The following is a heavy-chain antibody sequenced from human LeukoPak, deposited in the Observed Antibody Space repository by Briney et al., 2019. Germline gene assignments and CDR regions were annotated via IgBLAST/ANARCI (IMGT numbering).Heavy chain of an antibody. CDR1: GYTFTDYY. CDR2: INPNSGDT. D-gene: IGHD3-22*01. Sequence: ASVKVSCKASGYTFTDYYMHWVRQAPGQGLEWMGWINPNSGDTNFAQKFQGRVTMTRDTSISTVYMELSRLRSDDTAVFYCARGYYDSSDFEYFQHWGQGTLVTVSS. J-gene: IGHJ1*01. CDR3: ARGYYDSSDFEYFQH. V-gene: IGHV1-2*02.